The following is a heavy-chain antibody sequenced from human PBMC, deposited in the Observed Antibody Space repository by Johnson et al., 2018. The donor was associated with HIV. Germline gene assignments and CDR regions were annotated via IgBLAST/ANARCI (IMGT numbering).Heavy chain of an antibody. CDR1: GFTFSSYG. CDR2: ISYDGSNK. CDR3: AKTTFRIAAAGPLAFDI. D-gene: IGHD6-13*01. V-gene: IGHV3-30*18. J-gene: IGHJ3*02. Sequence: QVQLVESGGGVVQPGRSLRLSCAASGFTFSSYGMHWVRQAPGKGLEWVAVISYDGSNKYYADSVKGRFTISRDNSKNTLYLQMNSLRAEDTAVYYCAKTTFRIAAAGPLAFDIWGQGTMVTVSS.